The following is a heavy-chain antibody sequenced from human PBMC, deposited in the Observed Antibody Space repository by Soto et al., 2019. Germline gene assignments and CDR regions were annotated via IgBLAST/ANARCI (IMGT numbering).Heavy chain of an antibody. D-gene: IGHD6-13*01. Sequence: EVQLVESGGGLVQPGGSLRLSCAASGFTFSSYSMNWVRQAPGKGLEWVSYISSSSSTIYYADSVKGRFTISRDNAKNSLYLQMNSLRAEDTAVYYCARHPDRIAQLGWFDPWGQGTLVTVSS. CDR3: ARHPDRIAQLGWFDP. J-gene: IGHJ5*02. V-gene: IGHV3-48*01. CDR2: ISSSSSTI. CDR1: GFTFSSYS.